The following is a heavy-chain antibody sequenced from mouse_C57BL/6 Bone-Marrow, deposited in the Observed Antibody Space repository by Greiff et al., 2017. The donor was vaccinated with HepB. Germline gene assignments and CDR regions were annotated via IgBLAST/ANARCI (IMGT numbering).Heavy chain of an antibody. D-gene: IGHD1-1*01. CDR2: IRSKSNNYAT. CDR3: VTTVVATGYFDV. J-gene: IGHJ1*03. CDR1: GFSFNTYA. V-gene: IGHV10-1*01. Sequence: EVQLQESGGGLVQPKGSLKLSCAASGFSFNTYAMNWVRQAPGKGLEWVARIRSKSNNYATYYADSVKDRFTISRDDSESMLYLQMNNLKTEDTAMYYCVTTVVATGYFDVWGTGTTVTVSS.